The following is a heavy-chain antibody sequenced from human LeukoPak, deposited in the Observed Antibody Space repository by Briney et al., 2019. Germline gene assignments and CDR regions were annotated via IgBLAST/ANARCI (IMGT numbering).Heavy chain of an antibody. Sequence: SETLSLTCTVSGGSISSSSSDYYWGWVRQPPGKGLEWIGSISYSWTTYYNPSLKSRVTISADTSNNQFSLKLSSVTAADTAVYYCARHGGGGIYAAQRSIESNFDYWGQGTLVTVSS. D-gene: IGHD3-16*01. CDR1: GGSISSSSSDYY. CDR2: ISYSWTT. V-gene: IGHV4-39*01. CDR3: ARHGGGGIYAAQRSIESNFDY. J-gene: IGHJ4*02.